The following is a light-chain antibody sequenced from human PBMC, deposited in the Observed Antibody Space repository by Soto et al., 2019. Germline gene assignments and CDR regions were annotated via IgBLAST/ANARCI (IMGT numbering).Light chain of an antibody. CDR3: CSYAGGPYV. CDR1: DSDVGRYNH. V-gene: IGLV2-11*01. CDR2: AVN. J-gene: IGLJ1*01. Sequence: QSALTQPRSVSGSPGQSVTISCTGTDSDVGRYNHVSWYQQHPGKAPKVMIYAVNARPSGVPDRFSGSKSGNTASLTISGLLVDDEADYYCCSYAGGPYVFGAGTKVTVL.